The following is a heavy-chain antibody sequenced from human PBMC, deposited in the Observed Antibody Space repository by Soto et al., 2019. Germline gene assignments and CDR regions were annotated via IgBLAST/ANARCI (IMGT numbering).Heavy chain of an antibody. Sequence: SVKVSCKAAEGTRSSFGISWVRQAPGQGLEWMGGIIPIFGTANYAQKFQGRVTITADESTSTAYMELSSLRSEDTAVYYCARAYARSSPMDVWGQGTTVTVSS. V-gene: IGHV1-69*13. CDR2: IIPIFGTA. CDR1: EGTRSSFG. D-gene: IGHD3-16*01. CDR3: ARAYARSSPMDV. J-gene: IGHJ6*02.